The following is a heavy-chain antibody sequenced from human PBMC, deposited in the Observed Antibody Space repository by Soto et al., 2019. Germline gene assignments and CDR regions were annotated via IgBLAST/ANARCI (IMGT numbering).Heavy chain of an antibody. CDR1: GGTFSSYA. D-gene: IGHD2-2*01. CDR2: IIPIFGTA. V-gene: IGHV1-69*01. CDR3: ARVRCSSTSCYLTTDYGMDV. J-gene: IGHJ6*02. Sequence: QVQLVQSGAEVKKPGSSVKVSCKASGGTFSSYAISWVRQAPGQGLEWMGGIIPIFGTANYAQKFQGRVTITADESTSTAYMELSSLRSEDTAVYYCARVRCSSTSCYLTTDYGMDVWGQGTLVTVSS.